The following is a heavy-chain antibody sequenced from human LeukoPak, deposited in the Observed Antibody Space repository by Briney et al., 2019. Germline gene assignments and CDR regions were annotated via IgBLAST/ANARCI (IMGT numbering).Heavy chain of an antibody. J-gene: IGHJ6*02. CDR2: ISYDESKK. CDR1: GFTFSNYD. Sequence: GGSLRLSCAASGFTFSNYDMHWVRQAPGKGLEWVAVISYDESKKYYADSVKGRFTISRDNSKNTLDLQMNSLRGEDTAVYYCATDSYGMDVWGQGTTVTVSS. V-gene: IGHV3-30*03. CDR3: ATDSYGMDV.